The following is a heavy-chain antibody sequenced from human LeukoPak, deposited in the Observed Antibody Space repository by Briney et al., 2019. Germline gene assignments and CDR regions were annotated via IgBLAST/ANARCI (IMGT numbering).Heavy chain of an antibody. J-gene: IGHJ6*02. CDR1: GYTFSTYA. Sequence: GASVKVSCKASGYTFSTYAMHWVRQAPGQRPEWMGWINAANGNIKYSQKFQGRVTITRDTSATTGYMELSSLTSEDTAVYYCARDLTPRGRYYYYGMEVWGQGTTVTVSS. CDR2: INAANGNI. D-gene: IGHD3-9*01. V-gene: IGHV1-3*01. CDR3: ARDLTPRGRYYYYGMEV.